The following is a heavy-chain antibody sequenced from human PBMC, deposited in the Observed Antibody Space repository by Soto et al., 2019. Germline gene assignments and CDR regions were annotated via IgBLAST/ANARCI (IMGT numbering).Heavy chain of an antibody. CDR2: IFNSGTT. V-gene: IGHV4-31*02. CDR1: YR. D-gene: IGHD1-26*01. Sequence: YRLTWIRQPPGKGLEWMGYIFNSGTTFYNPSLTSRLSISMDTSGNHFSLELRSVTAADTAVYYCALALGPTTGLDYWGQGTLVTVSS. J-gene: IGHJ4*02. CDR3: ALALGPTTGLDY.